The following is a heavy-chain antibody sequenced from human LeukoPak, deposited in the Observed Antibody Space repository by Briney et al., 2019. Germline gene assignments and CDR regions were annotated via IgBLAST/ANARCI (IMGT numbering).Heavy chain of an antibody. CDR3: ARGVATTGAKFFDY. J-gene: IGHJ4*02. Sequence: ASVKVSCKASGYTFSVYYIHWLRQSPGQGLEWLGWINPNDGGTLYSQKFQGGVTMSRDTSISAVYMELNRLTTDDTAVYFCARGVATTGAKFFDYWGQGTLVTVSS. D-gene: IGHD6-13*01. CDR1: GYTFSVYY. CDR2: INPNDGGT. V-gene: IGHV1-2*02.